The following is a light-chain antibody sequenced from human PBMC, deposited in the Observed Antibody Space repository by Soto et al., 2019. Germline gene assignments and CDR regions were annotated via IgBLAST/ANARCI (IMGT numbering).Light chain of an antibody. CDR1: QSVSSSY. Sequence: PGERVTLSCRASQSVSSSYLPWYQQKPGQAPRLLIYGASTRATGIPARFSGSGSGTDFTLTISSLQPEDFAVYYCQQDYNLPHTFGGGTKVEIK. CDR2: GAS. V-gene: IGKV3D-7*01. J-gene: IGKJ4*01. CDR3: QQDYNLPHT.